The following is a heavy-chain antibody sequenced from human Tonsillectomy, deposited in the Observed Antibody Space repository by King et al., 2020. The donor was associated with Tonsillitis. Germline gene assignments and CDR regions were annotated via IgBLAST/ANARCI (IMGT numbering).Heavy chain of an antibody. J-gene: IGHJ6*02. V-gene: IGHV3-30*18. D-gene: IGHD3-3*01. Sequence: VQLVESGGGVVQPGRSLRLSCAASGFTFSAYVMHWVRQAPGKGLEWVAVISYDGSEKYYADSVKGRFTISRDNSKNTLYLQMNSLRAEDMAVYYCAKVGNYNYDFWSGYYGDGGMDVWGQGTTVIVSS. CDR1: GFTFSAYV. CDR3: AKVGNYNYDFWSGYYGDGGMDV. CDR2: ISYDGSEK.